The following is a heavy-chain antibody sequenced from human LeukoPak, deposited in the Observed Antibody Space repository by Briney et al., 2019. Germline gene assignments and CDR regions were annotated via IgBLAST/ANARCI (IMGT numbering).Heavy chain of an antibody. CDR3: AKAYCSINRCYFFDY. CDR2: INDSGGYT. V-gene: IGHV3-23*01. J-gene: IGHJ4*02. D-gene: IGHD2-2*01. CDR1: GFTFSSYA. Sequence: GGSLRLSXAASGFTFSSYARSWVRQPPGKGLEWISVINDSGGYTYYPSSVNGRSTISRDNSKHTLYLQMNSLRAEDTGVYYCAKAYCSINRCYFFDYWGQGTLVTVSS.